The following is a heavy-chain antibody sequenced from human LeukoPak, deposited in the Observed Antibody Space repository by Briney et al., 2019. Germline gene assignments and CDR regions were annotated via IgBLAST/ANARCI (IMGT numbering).Heavy chain of an antibody. D-gene: IGHD2-2*01. CDR1: GGSISSSNSY. V-gene: IGHV4-39*07. CDR2: IYYRRST. J-gene: IGHJ4*02. Sequence: SETLPLTCTVSGGSISSSNSYWGWIRQPPGKGLEWLGNIYYRRSTYYSPSLKSRVTISVDTSKNQFSLRLSSVTAADTAVYYCARVHCSSTSCYQGINFDYWGQGTLVTVSS. CDR3: ARVHCSSTSCYQGINFDY.